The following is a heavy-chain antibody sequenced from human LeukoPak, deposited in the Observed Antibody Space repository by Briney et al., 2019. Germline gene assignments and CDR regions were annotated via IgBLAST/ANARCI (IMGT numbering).Heavy chain of an antibody. J-gene: IGHJ6*03. D-gene: IGHD2-2*01. Sequence: GASVKVSCKASGYTFTSYDINWVRQATGQGLEWMGWMNPNSGNTGYAQKFQGRVTMTRNTSISTAYMELSSLRSEDTAVYYCASSGYCSSTSCFEYMDVWGKGTTVTVSS. V-gene: IGHV1-8*01. CDR1: GYTFTSYD. CDR2: MNPNSGNT. CDR3: ASSGYCSSTSCFEYMDV.